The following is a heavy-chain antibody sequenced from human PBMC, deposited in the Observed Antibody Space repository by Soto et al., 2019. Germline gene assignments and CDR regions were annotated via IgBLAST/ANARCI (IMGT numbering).Heavy chain of an antibody. J-gene: IGHJ5*02. CDR3: AREWDYYASRTYSNWFDP. D-gene: IGHD3-10*01. Sequence: QVPLVQSGAEVQKPGASVNVSCKASGYTFTSYGITWVRQAPGQGLEWMGWISPYNGNTNYAQKLQGRVTMTTDTSTSTAYMELRSLTYDDTAVYYCAREWDYYASRTYSNWFDPWGQGTLVIVSS. V-gene: IGHV1-18*01. CDR1: GYTFTSYG. CDR2: ISPYNGNT.